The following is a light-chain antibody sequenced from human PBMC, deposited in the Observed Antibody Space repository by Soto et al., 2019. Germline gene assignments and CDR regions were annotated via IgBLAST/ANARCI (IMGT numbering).Light chain of an antibody. CDR1: QDISNY. V-gene: IGKV1-33*01. CDR2: DAS. J-gene: IGKJ2*02. Sequence: DIQMTQSPSSLSASVGDRVTITCQASQDISNYLNWYQQKPGKAPKLLIYDASNLETGVPSRFSGSGSGTDFTFTISSLQPEEIATYYCQQYDNLRCTFGQGTKLEIK. CDR3: QQYDNLRCT.